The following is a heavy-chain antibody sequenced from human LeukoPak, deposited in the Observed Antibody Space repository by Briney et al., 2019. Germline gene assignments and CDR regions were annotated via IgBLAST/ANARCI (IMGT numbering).Heavy chain of an antibody. Sequence: SETLSLTCAVYGVSFSGYYWSWIRQPPGKGLEWIGEINHSGSTNYNPSLKSRVTISVDTSKNQFSLKLSSVTAADTAVYYCARRRTYYYDSSGYLPFDYWGQGTLVTVSS. D-gene: IGHD3-22*01. J-gene: IGHJ4*02. V-gene: IGHV4-34*01. CDR2: INHSGST. CDR1: GVSFSGYY. CDR3: ARRRTYYYDSSGYLPFDY.